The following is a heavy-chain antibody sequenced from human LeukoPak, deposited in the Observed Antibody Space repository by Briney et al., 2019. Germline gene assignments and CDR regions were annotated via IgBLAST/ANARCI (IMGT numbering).Heavy chain of an antibody. CDR1: GFTFSSYG. D-gene: IGHD2-15*01. V-gene: IGHV3-33*01. CDR2: IWYDGSNK. CDR3: ARDRFGGYCSGGSCYYFDY. Sequence: GGSLRLSCAASGFTFSSYGMHWVRQAPGKGLEWVAAIWYDGSNKYYADSVKGRFTISRDNSKNTLYLQMNSLRAEDTAVYYCARDRFGGYCSGGSCYYFDYWGQGTLVTVSS. J-gene: IGHJ4*02.